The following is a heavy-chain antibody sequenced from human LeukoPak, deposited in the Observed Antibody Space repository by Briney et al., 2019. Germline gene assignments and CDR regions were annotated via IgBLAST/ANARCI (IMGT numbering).Heavy chain of an antibody. CDR2: IKPDGSQK. CDR3: ARGHYGRDY. V-gene: IGHV3-7*04. Sequence: PGGSLRLSCAVSGFTFSGSWMTWVPQAPGRGLEWVANIKPDGSQKYYVDSVKGRFTVSRDNAKNSLYLQMNSLRADDTAVYYCARGHYGRDYWGQGTLVTVSS. CDR1: GFTFSGSW. J-gene: IGHJ4*02. D-gene: IGHD4-17*01.